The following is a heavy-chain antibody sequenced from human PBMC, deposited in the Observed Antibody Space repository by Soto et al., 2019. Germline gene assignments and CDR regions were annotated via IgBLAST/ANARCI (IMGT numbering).Heavy chain of an antibody. CDR1: GFTVSSNY. V-gene: IGHV3-66*01. CDR3: ARDKAGLSDLDAFDI. Sequence: GGSLRLSCAASGFTVSSNYMSWVRQAPGKGLEWVSVIYSGGSTYYADSVKGRFTISRDNSKNTLYLQMNSLRAEDTAVYYCARDKAGLSDLDAFDIWGQGTMVTVSS. D-gene: IGHD2-15*01. J-gene: IGHJ3*02. CDR2: IYSGGST.